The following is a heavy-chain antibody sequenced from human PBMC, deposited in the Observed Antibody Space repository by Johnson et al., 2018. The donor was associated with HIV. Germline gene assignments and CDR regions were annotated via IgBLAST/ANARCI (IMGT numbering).Heavy chain of an antibody. CDR2: ISYDGSNK. J-gene: IGHJ3*02. CDR1: GFTFSSYA. D-gene: IGHD3-22*01. Sequence: VQVVESGGGLVKPGGSLRLSCAASGFTFSSYAMHWVRPAPGKGLEWVAVISYDGSNKYYADSVKGRFTISRDNSKKTLYLQMNSLRAEDTAVYYCARDGASYDSSGRMGAFDIWGQGTMVTVSS. CDR3: ARDGASYDSSGRMGAFDI. V-gene: IGHV3-30*04.